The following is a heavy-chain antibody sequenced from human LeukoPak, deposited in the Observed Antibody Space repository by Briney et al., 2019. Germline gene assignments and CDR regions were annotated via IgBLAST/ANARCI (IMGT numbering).Heavy chain of an antibody. J-gene: IGHJ6*02. Sequence: GGSLRLSCAASGFTFSDYYMSWIRQAPGKGLEWVSYISSSGSTIYYADSVKGRFTTSRDNAKNSLYLQMNSLRAEDTAVYYCARRSAAYYYYGMDVWGQGTTVTVSS. CDR2: ISSSGSTI. CDR1: GFTFSDYY. V-gene: IGHV3-11*01. CDR3: ARRSAAYYYYGMDV. D-gene: IGHD6-25*01.